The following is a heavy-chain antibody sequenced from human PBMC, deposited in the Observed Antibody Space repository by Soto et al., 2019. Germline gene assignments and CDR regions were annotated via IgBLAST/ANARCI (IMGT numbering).Heavy chain of an antibody. J-gene: IGHJ4*02. D-gene: IGHD3-16*01. Sequence: QVQLQESGPGLVKPSGTLSLTCAVSNGSISNNDWWSWVRQPPWKGLEWIGEINHSGTTNYNPSLKSRVTRLVDKSKNQFSLKLTSVTAADTAVYYCARGITFGGVIFDDWGQGTLVTVSS. V-gene: IGHV4-4*02. CDR3: ARGITFGGVIFDD. CDR1: NGSISNNDW. CDR2: INHSGTT.